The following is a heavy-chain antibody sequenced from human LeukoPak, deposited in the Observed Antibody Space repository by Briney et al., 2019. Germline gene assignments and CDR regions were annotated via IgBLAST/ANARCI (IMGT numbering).Heavy chain of an antibody. J-gene: IGHJ4*02. V-gene: IGHV3-21*01. CDR3: AKDQHNSGWYGWGVDS. CDR1: GFTFSSYS. Sequence: PGGSLRLSCAASGFTFSSYSMNWVRQAPGKGLEWVSSISSSSSYIYYADSVKGRFTISRDNYKNTLYLEIHSLRVEDTAVYYCAKDQHNSGWYGWGVDSWGQGTLVSVSS. D-gene: IGHD6-19*01. CDR2: ISSSSSYI.